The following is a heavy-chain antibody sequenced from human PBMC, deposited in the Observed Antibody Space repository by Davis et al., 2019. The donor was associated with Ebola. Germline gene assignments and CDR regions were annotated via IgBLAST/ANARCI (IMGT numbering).Heavy chain of an antibody. V-gene: IGHV3-7*01. D-gene: IGHD3-3*01. CDR1: GFTFSSYW. CDR3: ARDPAAYYDFWSGAFDI. Sequence: GGSLRLSCAASGFTFSSYWMSWVRQAPGKGLEWVANIKQDGSEKYYVDSVKGRFTISRDNAKNSLYLQMNSLRAEDTAVYYCARDPAAYYDFWSGAFDIWGQGTMVTVSS. CDR2: IKQDGSEK. J-gene: IGHJ3*02.